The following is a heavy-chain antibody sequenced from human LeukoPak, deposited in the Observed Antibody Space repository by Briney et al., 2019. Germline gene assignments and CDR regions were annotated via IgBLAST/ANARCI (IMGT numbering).Heavy chain of an antibody. D-gene: IGHD6-19*01. V-gene: IGHV3-30*04. Sequence: PGRSLRLSCAASGFTFSSYAMHWVRQAPGKGLEWVAVISYDGSNKYYADSVKGRFTISRDNSKNTLYLQMNSLRAEDTAVYYCAKGMFVVGTTFFYFDYWGQGTLVTVSS. CDR1: GFTFSSYA. CDR2: ISYDGSNK. J-gene: IGHJ4*02. CDR3: AKGMFVVGTTFFYFDY.